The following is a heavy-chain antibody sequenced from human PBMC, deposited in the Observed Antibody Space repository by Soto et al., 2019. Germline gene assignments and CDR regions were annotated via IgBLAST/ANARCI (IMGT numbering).Heavy chain of an antibody. J-gene: IGHJ4*02. CDR2: ISYDGSNK. D-gene: IGHD6-13*01. CDR3: ARDRNSAGSFDY. Sequence: GGSLRLSCAASGFTFSSYAMHWVRQAPGKGLEWVAVISYDGSNKYYADSVKGRFTISRDNSKNTLYLQMNSLRAEDTAVYYCARDRNSAGSFDYWGQGTLVTVS. V-gene: IGHV3-30-3*01. CDR1: GFTFSSYA.